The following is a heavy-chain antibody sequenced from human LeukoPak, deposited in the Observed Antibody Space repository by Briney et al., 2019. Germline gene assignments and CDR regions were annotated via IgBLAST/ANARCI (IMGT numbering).Heavy chain of an antibody. CDR2: IRDDGSNR. CDR3: ARHLSGVTGYTYGRGIDY. D-gene: IGHD5-18*01. CDR1: GFTFSSYA. Sequence: GGYLRLSCAASGFTFSSYAMHWVRQAPGKGLEWVAFIRDDGSNRHYADSVKGRFTISRDNSKNTLYLQMNGLRAEDTAVYYCARHLSGVTGYTYGRGIDYWGQGTLVTVSS. J-gene: IGHJ4*02. V-gene: IGHV3-30*04.